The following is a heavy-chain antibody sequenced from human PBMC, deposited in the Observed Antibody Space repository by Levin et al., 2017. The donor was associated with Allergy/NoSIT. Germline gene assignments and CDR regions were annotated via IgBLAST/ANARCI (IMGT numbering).Heavy chain of an antibody. J-gene: IGHJ4*02. CDR2: IIPIFGTA. Sequence: KISCKASGGTFSSYAISWVRQAPGQGLEWMGGIIPIFGTANYAQKFQGRVTITADESTSTAYMELSSLRSEDTAVYYCARLPHGDYYYYFDYWGQGTLVTVSS. V-gene: IGHV1-69*01. CDR1: GGTFSSYA. D-gene: IGHD4-17*01. CDR3: ARLPHGDYYYYFDY.